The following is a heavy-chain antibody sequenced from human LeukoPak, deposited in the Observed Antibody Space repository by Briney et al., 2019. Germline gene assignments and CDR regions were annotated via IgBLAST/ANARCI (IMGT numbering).Heavy chain of an antibody. CDR2: IYWNDDK. J-gene: IGHJ5*02. CDR3: AHKFGRPGFAP. CDR1: GFSLSTSGVG. D-gene: IGHD3-16*01. Sequence: SGPTLVNPTETLTLTCTFSGFSLSTSGVGVGWIRQPPGKALDWLALIYWNDDKRYSPSLKTRLTITKDTSKNQVVLTMTNIDPGDKPKYYCAHKFGRPGFAPWGQGTLVPVSS. V-gene: IGHV2-5*01.